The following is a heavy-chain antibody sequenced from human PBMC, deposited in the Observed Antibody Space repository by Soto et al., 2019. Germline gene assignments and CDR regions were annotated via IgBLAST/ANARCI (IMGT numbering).Heavy chain of an antibody. CDR1: GFLLSTRGEA. J-gene: IGHJ4*02. Sequence: ESGPTLVNTTQALTLTCSSSGFLLSTRGEALGWIRQSARKAPEWLASIFWEDNKPYSPSLDKRLTNTKHTSKNPVDPTMTNMATVDTATYYCAPILDVSTVYYFAYWGRGTLVTVSS. CDR3: APILDVSTVYYFAY. V-gene: IGHV2-5*02. D-gene: IGHD3-9*01. CDR2: IFWEDNK.